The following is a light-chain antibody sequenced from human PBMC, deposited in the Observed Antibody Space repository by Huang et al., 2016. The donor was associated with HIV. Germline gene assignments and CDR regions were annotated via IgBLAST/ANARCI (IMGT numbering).Light chain of an antibody. CDR2: EAS. CDR1: QGIGNN. Sequence: ERVLTQSPGTLSVSPGERATLSCRTSQGIGNNLAWYQLRPGQAPRLLIYEASIRASNIPARFSGGGSEIDFTLTISGLQSEDSAIYYCQQYHEWPRTFGQGTKVEIK. V-gene: IGKV3-15*01. CDR3: QQYHEWPRT. J-gene: IGKJ2*01.